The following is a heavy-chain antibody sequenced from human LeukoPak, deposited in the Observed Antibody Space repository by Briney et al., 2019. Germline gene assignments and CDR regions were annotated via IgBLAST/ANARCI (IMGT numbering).Heavy chain of an antibody. CDR2: ISGNTSYI. Sequence: AGGSLRLSCVGSGFSLFSYSINWVRQAPGKGLEWASSISGNTSYIYYADSVKGRFTISRDNAENSLYLQMNSLRAEDTAVYYCARAGGYSSSWYHGGYYYYMDVWGKGTTVTVPS. CDR1: GFSLFSYS. D-gene: IGHD6-13*01. V-gene: IGHV3-21*01. CDR3: ARAGGYSSSWYHGGYYYYMDV. J-gene: IGHJ6*03.